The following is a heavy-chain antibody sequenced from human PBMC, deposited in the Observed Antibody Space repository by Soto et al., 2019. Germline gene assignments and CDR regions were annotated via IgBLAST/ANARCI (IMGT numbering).Heavy chain of an antibody. V-gene: IGHV3-13*01. CDR1: GFTVSSYD. CDR3: ARVAYYYDSSGYPSAFQH. Sequence: GGSLRLSCAASGFTVSSYDMHWVRQATGKGLEWVSAIGTAGDTYYPGSVKGRFTISRENAKNSLYLQMNSPRAEDTAVYYCARVAYYYDSSGYPSAFQHWGQGTLVTVSS. CDR2: IGTAGDT. J-gene: IGHJ1*01. D-gene: IGHD3-22*01.